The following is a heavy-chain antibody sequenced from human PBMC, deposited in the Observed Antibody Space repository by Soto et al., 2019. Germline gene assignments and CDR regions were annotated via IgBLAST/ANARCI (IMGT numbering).Heavy chain of an antibody. CDR2: ISSSSSYI. CDR1: GFTFSSYS. Sequence: GSLRLSCAASGFTFSSYSMNWVRQAPGKGLEWVSSISSSSSYIYYADSVKGRFTISRDNAKNSLYLQMNSLRAEDTAVYYCARVSHYYDSSGYYTPNGMDVWGQGTTVTVSS. CDR3: ARVSHYYDSSGYYTPNGMDV. V-gene: IGHV3-21*01. D-gene: IGHD3-22*01. J-gene: IGHJ6*02.